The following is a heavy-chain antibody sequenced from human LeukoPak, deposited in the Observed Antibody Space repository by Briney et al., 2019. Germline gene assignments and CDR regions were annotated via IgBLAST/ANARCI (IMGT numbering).Heavy chain of an antibody. J-gene: IGHJ5*02. V-gene: IGHV3-48*03. D-gene: IGHD3-3*01. CDR1: GFTFSSYE. Sequence: GGSLRLSCAASGFTFSSYEMNWVRQAPGKGLEWVSYISSSGSTIYYADSVKGRFTISRDNAKNSLYLQMNSLRAEDTAVYYCAREGVLRFLEWLPPRFDPWGQGTLVTVSS. CDR3: AREGVLRFLEWLPPRFDP. CDR2: ISSSGSTI.